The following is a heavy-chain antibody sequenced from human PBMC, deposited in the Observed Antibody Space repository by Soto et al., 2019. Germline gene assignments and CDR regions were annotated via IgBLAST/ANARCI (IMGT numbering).Heavy chain of an antibody. D-gene: IGHD3-3*01. CDR1: GFTFSSYA. V-gene: IGHV3-30-3*01. CDR2: ISYDGSNK. Sequence: QVQLVESGGGVVQPGRSLRLSCAASGFTFSSYAMHWVRQAPGKGLEWVAVISYDGSNKYYADSVKGRFTISRDNSKNTLYLQRNRLRAEDTDVYYCARDQSGYFLEWLFFYWGQGTLVTVSS. J-gene: IGHJ4*02. CDR3: ARDQSGYFLEWLFFY.